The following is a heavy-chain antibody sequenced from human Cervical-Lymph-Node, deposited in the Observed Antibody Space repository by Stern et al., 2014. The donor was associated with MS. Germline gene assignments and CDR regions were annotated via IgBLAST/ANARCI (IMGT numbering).Heavy chain of an antibody. J-gene: IGHJ5*02. Sequence: VQLVESGPGLVKPSQTLSLTCTVSGGSISSSGYYWSWIRQPADKGLEWIGRIHDSGSTYYNPSLKRRVTISMDTAQNQFSPKLTSVTAADTAVYYCATTRWDLFTWNWFDPWGQGTLVTVSS. V-gene: IGHV4-61*02. CDR3: ATTRWDLFTWNWFDP. CDR2: IHDSGST. CDR1: GGSISSSGYY. D-gene: IGHD1-26*01.